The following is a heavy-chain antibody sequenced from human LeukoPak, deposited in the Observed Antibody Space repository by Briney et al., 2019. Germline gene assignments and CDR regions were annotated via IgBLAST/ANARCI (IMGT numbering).Heavy chain of an antibody. CDR2: IYYSGST. CDR1: GVSISSGGYY. Sequence: SQTLSLTCTVSGVSISSGGYYWSWIRQHPGKGLEWIGYIYYSGSTYYNPSLKSRVTISVDTSKNQFSLKLSSVTAADTAVYYCARALGYCSGGSCYKGGYYYYGMDVWGKGTTVTVSS. V-gene: IGHV4-31*03. D-gene: IGHD2-15*01. J-gene: IGHJ6*04. CDR3: ARALGYCSGGSCYKGGYYYYGMDV.